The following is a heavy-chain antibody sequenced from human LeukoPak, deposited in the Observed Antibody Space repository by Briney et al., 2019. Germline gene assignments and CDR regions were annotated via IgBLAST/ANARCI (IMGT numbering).Heavy chain of an antibody. CDR2: IIPIFGTA. Sequence: GASVKVSCKASGGTFSSYAISWVRQAPGQGLEWMGGIIPIFGTANYAQKFQGRVTITADESTSTAYVELSSLRSEDTAVYYCAREDYGDYEAQPWGQGTLVTVSS. V-gene: IGHV1-69*13. CDR1: GGTFSSYA. D-gene: IGHD4-17*01. CDR3: AREDYGDYEAQP. J-gene: IGHJ5*02.